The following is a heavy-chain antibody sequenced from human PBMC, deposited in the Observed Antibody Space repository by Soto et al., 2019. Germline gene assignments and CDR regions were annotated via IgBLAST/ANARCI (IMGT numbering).Heavy chain of an antibody. CDR3: VRNGVKVPTTNFYMDV. Sequence: ASVKVSCKASGYTFTSYYMHWVRQAPGQGLEWKAIIKPSGGSTNYAQKFQGRVTMTRDTSTSTVYMELSSLRSEDTAVYYCVRNGVKVPTTNFYMDVWGIGTTVTVSS. D-gene: IGHD5-12*01. CDR2: IKPSGGST. J-gene: IGHJ6*03. V-gene: IGHV1-46*03. CDR1: GYTFTSYY.